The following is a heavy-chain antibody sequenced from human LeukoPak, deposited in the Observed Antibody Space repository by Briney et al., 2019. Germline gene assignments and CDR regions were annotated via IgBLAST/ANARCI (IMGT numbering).Heavy chain of an antibody. V-gene: IGHV4-4*08. CDR2: IYTSGST. D-gene: IGHD3-3*01. J-gene: IGHJ4*02. CDR1: GGSMNGYF. CDR3: ARDGDDDFWSGPSGY. Sequence: SETLSLTCTVSGGSMNGYFWSWIRQPPGKGLEWIGRIYTSGSTNYNPSLKSRVTISVDTSKNQFSLKLSSVTAADTAVYYCARDGDDDFWSGPSGYWGQGTLVTVSS.